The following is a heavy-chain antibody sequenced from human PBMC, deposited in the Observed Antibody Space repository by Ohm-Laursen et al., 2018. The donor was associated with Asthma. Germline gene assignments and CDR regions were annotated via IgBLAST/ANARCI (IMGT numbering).Heavy chain of an antibody. V-gene: IGHV3-30-3*01. Sequence: SLRLSCSASGFTFRSYAMHWVRQAPGKGLAWVAVGGSYYDGGLKYYADSVNGRFTVSRDDSKNTLYLQMNSLRPEDTAVYYCAKDFYDSSPHPKNFGFWGQGTLVTVSS. CDR2: GGSYYDGGLK. CDR3: AKDFYDSSPHPKNFGF. J-gene: IGHJ4*02. D-gene: IGHD2/OR15-2a*01. CDR1: GFTFRSYA.